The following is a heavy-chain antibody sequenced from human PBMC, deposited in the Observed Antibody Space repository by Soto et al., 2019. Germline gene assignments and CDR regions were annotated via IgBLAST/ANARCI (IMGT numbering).Heavy chain of an antibody. Sequence: ALVKVSCKASGYTFTGHYLHWLRQAPGQGLEWMGWINPNIGSTNYARKFQGWVTMTRVSSISTAYMELSMLTSHDATVYYCARGRTFYDLLTGYPDHFNFWGQGTLVTVTS. D-gene: IGHD3-9*01. CDR2: INPNIGST. CDR1: GYTFTGHY. J-gene: IGHJ4*02. CDR3: ARGRTFYDLLTGYPDHFNF. V-gene: IGHV1-2*04.